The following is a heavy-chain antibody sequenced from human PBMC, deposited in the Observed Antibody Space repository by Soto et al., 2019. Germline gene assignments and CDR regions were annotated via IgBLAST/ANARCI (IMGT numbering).Heavy chain of an antibody. J-gene: IGHJ6*02. CDR2: ISYDGNKE. CDR3: AKETASSVVYSYLHGLDI. Sequence: QVQLVESGGGVVQPGRSLRLSCSASGFIFGTYGMDWVRQAPGKGLEWVALISYDGNKEFYADSVKGRFTISIDNSRKTLHLPMNSLHRVYTAMYYCAKETASSVVYSYLHGLDIWGPGTTVSVSS. CDR1: GFIFGTYG. D-gene: IGHD3-22*01. V-gene: IGHV3-30*18.